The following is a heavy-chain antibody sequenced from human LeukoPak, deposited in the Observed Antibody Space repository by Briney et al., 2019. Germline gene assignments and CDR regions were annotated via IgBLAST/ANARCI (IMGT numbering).Heavy chain of an antibody. D-gene: IGHD5-18*01. CDR2: TSGSGTTT. Sequence: PGGSLRLSCAASGFTFSNYAMSWVRQAPGKGLEWVSATSGSGTTTSYADSVKGRYTISRDNSKNTLYPQVNSLRAEDTAIYYCAKRLGYNFDYWGQGTLVTVSS. CDR1: GFTFSNYA. V-gene: IGHV3-23*01. J-gene: IGHJ4*02. CDR3: AKRLGYNFDY.